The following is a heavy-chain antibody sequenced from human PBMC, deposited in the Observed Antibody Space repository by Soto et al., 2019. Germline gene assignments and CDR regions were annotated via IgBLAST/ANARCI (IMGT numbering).Heavy chain of an antibody. CDR2: MNPKRGDT. CDR3: ARAHILLSGSLVRGTFTRWFES. CDR1: GYNFDDYY. Sequence: QVHLVQSGAEVKKPGASVRVSCMAAGYNFDDYYIHWVRQAPGQGLEWMGWMNPKRGDTKSAQRFQGRISMTRDTSSKTAYLELNSLTSDDTAASYCARAHILLSGSLVRGTFTRWFESWGQGTLVTVSS. D-gene: IGHD3-10*01. V-gene: IGHV1-2*02. J-gene: IGHJ5*01.